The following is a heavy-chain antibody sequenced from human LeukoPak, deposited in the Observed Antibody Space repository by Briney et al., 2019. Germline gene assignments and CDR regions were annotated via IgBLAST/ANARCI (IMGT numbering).Heavy chain of an antibody. CDR1: GGTFSSYA. CDR2: IIPIFGTA. D-gene: IGHD4-11*01. J-gene: IGHJ4*02. Sequence: ASVKVSCKASGGTFSSYAISWVGQAPGQGLEWMGGIIPIFGTANYAQKFQGRVTITADESTSTAYMELSSLRSEDTAVYYCASYSNYEGSAHYFDYWGQGTLVTVSS. CDR3: ASYSNYEGSAHYFDY. V-gene: IGHV1-69*13.